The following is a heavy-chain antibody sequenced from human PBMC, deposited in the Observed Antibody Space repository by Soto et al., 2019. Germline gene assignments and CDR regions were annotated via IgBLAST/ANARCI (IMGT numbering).Heavy chain of an antibody. V-gene: IGHV4-39*01. D-gene: IGHD3-22*01. Sequence: PSETLSLTCTVSGGSISSSSYYWGWIRQPPGKGLEWIGSIYYSGSTYYNPSLKSRVTISVDTSKNQFSLKLSSVTAADTAVYYCARQSRRLLPNWFDPWGQGTLVTAPQ. CDR1: GGSISSSSYY. CDR3: ARQSRRLLPNWFDP. J-gene: IGHJ5*02. CDR2: IYYSGST.